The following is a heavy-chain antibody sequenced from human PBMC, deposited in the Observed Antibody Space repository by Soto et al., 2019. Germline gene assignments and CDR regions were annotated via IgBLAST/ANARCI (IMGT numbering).Heavy chain of an antibody. CDR2: IYVTGAV. J-gene: IGHJ5*02. V-gene: IGHV4-31*03. CDR3: ERIRIATNKYKWFDP. D-gene: IGHD2-21*01. CDR1: GAALNSGNYY. Sequence: SETLSLTCIVSGAALNSGNYYWSWIRQVPGKGLEWIGHIYVTGAVDYNPSLRDRITISQDTSERQFSLNLRLVTAADTAVYYCERIRIATNKYKWFDPWGQGTLVTVYS.